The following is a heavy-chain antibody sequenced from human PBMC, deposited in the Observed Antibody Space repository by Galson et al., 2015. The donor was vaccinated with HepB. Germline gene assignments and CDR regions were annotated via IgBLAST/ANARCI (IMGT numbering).Heavy chain of an antibody. V-gene: IGHV3-23*01. Sequence: SLRLSCAASGFTFSSYAMSWVRQAPGKGLEWVSAISGSAGSPYYADSVKGRFTISRDNSKNTLYLQMNSLRAEDTAVYYCAKPLSAENYDYVWGSYPRMGYYGMDVWGQGTTVTVSS. D-gene: IGHD3-16*02. CDR2: ISGSAGSP. J-gene: IGHJ6*02. CDR3: AKPLSAENYDYVWGSYPRMGYYGMDV. CDR1: GFTFSSYA.